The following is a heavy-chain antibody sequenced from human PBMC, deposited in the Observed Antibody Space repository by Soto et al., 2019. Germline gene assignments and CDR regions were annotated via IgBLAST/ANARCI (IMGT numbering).Heavy chain of an antibody. V-gene: IGHV4-59*08. J-gene: IGHJ6*02. CDR3: ARHAFGSGFYYGGGMDV. CDR1: GDSITSYY. CDR2: IYYTGST. D-gene: IGHD3-10*01. Sequence: PSETLSLTCTVSGDSITSYYWSWIRQPPGKGLEWLGYIYYTGSTTYNPSLKSRVTISLDTSKNQFSLKLNSVTAADTAVYYCARHAFGSGFYYGGGMDVWGQGTTVTVSS.